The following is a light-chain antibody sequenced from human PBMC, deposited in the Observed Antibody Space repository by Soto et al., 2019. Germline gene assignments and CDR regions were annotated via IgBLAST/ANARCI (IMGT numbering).Light chain of an antibody. CDR1: QSVSSSY. Sequence: EIVLTQSQCTLSLSPGERATLSCRASQSVSSSYLAWYQQKPGQAPRLLIYGASSRATGIPDRFSGSGSGTDFTLTISRLEPEDFAVYYCQQYGSSPMYTFGQGTKLEIK. CDR3: QQYGSSPMYT. V-gene: IGKV3-20*01. CDR2: GAS. J-gene: IGKJ2*01.